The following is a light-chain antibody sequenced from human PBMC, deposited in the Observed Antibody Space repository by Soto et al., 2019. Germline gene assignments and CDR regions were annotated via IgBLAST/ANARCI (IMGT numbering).Light chain of an antibody. CDR1: GSDVGTYNL. Sequence: QSALTQPASVSGSPGESITISCTGTGSDVGTYNLVTWYQQHPGRVPKLILYEGNKRPSGVSSRFSASKSGNTASLTISGLQAEDEADYFCCSYAPSRTLLFGGGTKVTLL. CDR3: CSYAPSRTLL. CDR2: EGN. V-gene: IGLV2-23*01. J-gene: IGLJ2*01.